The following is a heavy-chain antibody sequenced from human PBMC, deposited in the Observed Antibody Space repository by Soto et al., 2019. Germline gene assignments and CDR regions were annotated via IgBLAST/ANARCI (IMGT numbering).Heavy chain of an antibody. V-gene: IGHV1-18*01. CDR1: GYTFTSYG. CDR2: ISAYNGNT. CDR3: ARDAAVGLFDY. J-gene: IGHJ4*02. Sequence: QVQLVQSGAEVKKPGASVKVSCKASGYTFTSYGISWVRQAPGQGLEWMGWISAYNGNTNYAQKLQGRVTMTTDTSTITAYRELRRLRSDDAAVYYCARDAAVGLFDYWGQGTLVTVSS. D-gene: IGHD1-26*01.